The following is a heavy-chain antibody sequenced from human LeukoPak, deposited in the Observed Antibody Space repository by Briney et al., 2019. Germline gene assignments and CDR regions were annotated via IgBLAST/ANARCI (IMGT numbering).Heavy chain of an antibody. CDR1: GGSISSGSYY. V-gene: IGHV4-61*02. D-gene: IGHD3-9*01. CDR2: IYTSGST. Sequence: PSQTLSLTCTVSGGSISSGSYYWSWIRQPAGKGLEGIGRIYTSGSTNYNPSLKSRVTISVDTSKNQFSLKLSSVTAADTAVYYCARDTLRYFDSPPGWFDPWGQGTLVTVSS. CDR3: ARDTLRYFDSPPGWFDP. J-gene: IGHJ5*02.